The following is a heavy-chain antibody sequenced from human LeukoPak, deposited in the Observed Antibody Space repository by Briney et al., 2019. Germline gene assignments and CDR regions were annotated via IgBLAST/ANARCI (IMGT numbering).Heavy chain of an antibody. J-gene: IGHJ5*02. CDR2: ISYDGSNK. CDR3: AREFRGWFDP. Sequence: GRSLRLSCAASGFTFSSYAMHWVRQAPGKGLEWVAVISYDGSNKYYADSVKGRFTISRDNSKNTLYPQMNSLRAEDTAVYYCAREFRGWFDPWGQGTLVTVSS. V-gene: IGHV3-30-3*01. CDR1: GFTFSSYA.